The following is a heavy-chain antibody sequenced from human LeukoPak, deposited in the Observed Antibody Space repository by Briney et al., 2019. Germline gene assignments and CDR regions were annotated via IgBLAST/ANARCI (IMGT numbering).Heavy chain of an antibody. CDR2: IYYSGIT. D-gene: IGHD4-11*01. J-gene: IGHJ6*02. CDR1: GGSITSYY. CDR3: AGDYSNYYGMDV. V-gene: IGHV4-59*01. Sequence: SETLSLTCSVSGGSITSYYWSWIRQPPGKGLEWMGYIYYSGITNYNPSLESRVTISVDTSKNQFSLKLTSVTAADTAVYYCAGDYSNYYGMDVWGQGTTVTVSS.